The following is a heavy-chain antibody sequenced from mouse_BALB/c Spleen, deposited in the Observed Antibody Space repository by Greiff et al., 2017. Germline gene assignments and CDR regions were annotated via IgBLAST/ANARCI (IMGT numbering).Heavy chain of an antibody. CDR3: ARGEDRGLLRYPWFAY. CDR2: INPYNDGT. D-gene: IGHD1-1*01. Sequence: VQLQQSGPELVKPGASVKMSCKASGYTFTSYVMHWVKQKPGQGLEWIGYINPYNDGTKYNEKFKGKATLTSDKSYSTAYMELSSLTSEDSAVYYCARGEDRGLLRYPWFAYWGQGTLVTVSA. CDR1: GYTFTSYV. J-gene: IGHJ3*01. V-gene: IGHV1-14*01.